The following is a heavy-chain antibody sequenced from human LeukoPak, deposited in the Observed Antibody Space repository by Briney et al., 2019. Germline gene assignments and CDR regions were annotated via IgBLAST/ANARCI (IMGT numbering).Heavy chain of an antibody. J-gene: IGHJ6*02. Sequence: GGSLRLSCAASGFTFSSSAMSWVRQVPGKGLEWVSGISASGGSTYYADSVRGRFTISRDNSKNTLYVQMNSLRDEDTAVYYCARGSSLYYSYAMDVWGQGTTVTVSS. CDR3: ARGSSLYYSYAMDV. V-gene: IGHV3-23*01. CDR1: GFTFSSSA. D-gene: IGHD2-2*01. CDR2: ISASGGST.